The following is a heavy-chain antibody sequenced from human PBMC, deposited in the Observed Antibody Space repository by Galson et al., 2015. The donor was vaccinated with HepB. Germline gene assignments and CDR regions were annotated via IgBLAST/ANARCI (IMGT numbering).Heavy chain of an antibody. V-gene: IGHV3-23*01. J-gene: IGHJ3*01. Sequence: LEWVSTISVSGGGTYYADSVKGRFTISRDNSKNTLYLQMNNLRAEDTAVYYCATPEEDWGQGTMVTVSS. CDR2: ISVSGGGT. CDR3: ATPEED.